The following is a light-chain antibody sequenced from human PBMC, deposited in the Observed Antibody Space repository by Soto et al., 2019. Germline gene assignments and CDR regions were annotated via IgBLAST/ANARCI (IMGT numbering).Light chain of an antibody. V-gene: IGKV1-27*01. J-gene: IGKJ1*01. CDR3: QKYNSEPA. CDR2: AAS. CDR1: QGISNY. Sequence: DIQMTQSPSSLSASVGDRVTITCRASQGISNYLAWYQQKPGKVPKLLIYAASTLQSGVPSRFSGSGSGTDFTLTISSLQPEDVATYYCQKYNSEPALGPGTKVDLK.